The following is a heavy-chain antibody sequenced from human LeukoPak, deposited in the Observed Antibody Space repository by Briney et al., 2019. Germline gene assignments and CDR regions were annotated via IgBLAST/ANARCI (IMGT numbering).Heavy chain of an antibody. CDR2: INPNSGGT. CDR1: GYTFTSYG. Sequence: GASVKVSCKASGYTFTSYGISWVRQAPGQGLEWMGWINPNSGGTNYAQKFQGRVTMTRDTSISTAYMELSRLRSDDTAVYYCARDPDTIAAATNWFDPWGQGTLVTVSS. CDR3: ARDPDTIAAATNWFDP. V-gene: IGHV1-2*02. D-gene: IGHD6-13*01. J-gene: IGHJ5*02.